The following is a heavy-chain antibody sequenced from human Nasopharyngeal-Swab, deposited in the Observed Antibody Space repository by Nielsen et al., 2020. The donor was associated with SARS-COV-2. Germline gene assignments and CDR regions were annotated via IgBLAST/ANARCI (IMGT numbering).Heavy chain of an antibody. V-gene: IGHV3-23*01. J-gene: IGHJ4*02. CDR1: GFTFSTEA. CDR2: IDSSGAYT. CDR3: LKHTRNEYGSSDY. D-gene: IGHD3-10*01. Sequence: GGSLRLSCATSGFTFSTEAMSWFRQAPGRGLEWVSTIDSSGAYTFHPDPLKGRFTISSDNSKNMVHLQMDSLKAEDTAVYYCLKHTRNEYGSSDYWAQGTLVTVSS.